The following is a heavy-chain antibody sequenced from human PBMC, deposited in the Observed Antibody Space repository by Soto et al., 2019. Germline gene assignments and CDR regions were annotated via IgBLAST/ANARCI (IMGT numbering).Heavy chain of an antibody. J-gene: IGHJ4*02. CDR1: GFTFSNYA. Sequence: EVPLLESGGGLVQPGGSLRLSCTASGFTFSNYAMNWVRQAPGKGLEWVSSISGSGGGTYYADSVKGRFTISRDNSKNTLYMQMNSLGAEDTAVYYCAKVTEGAGLDYWGQGTLVTVSS. D-gene: IGHD1-26*01. CDR3: AKVTEGAGLDY. V-gene: IGHV3-23*01. CDR2: ISGSGGGT.